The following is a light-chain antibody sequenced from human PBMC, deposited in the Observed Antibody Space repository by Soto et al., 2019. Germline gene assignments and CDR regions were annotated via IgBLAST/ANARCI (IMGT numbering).Light chain of an antibody. CDR3: QHYNSYSEA. CDR1: QSVSSN. Sequence: EIVMTQSPATLSVSPGERATLSCRASQSVSSNLAWYQQKPGQAPTLVIYGASNRATGIPDRFSGSGSGTDFTLTITRLEPEDFATYYCQHYNSYSEAFGQGTKVDIK. J-gene: IGKJ1*01. V-gene: IGKV3D-15*01. CDR2: GAS.